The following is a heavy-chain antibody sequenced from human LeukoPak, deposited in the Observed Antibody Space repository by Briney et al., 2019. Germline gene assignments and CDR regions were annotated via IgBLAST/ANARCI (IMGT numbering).Heavy chain of an antibody. CDR1: GFTLRNTW. D-gene: IGHD1-26*01. V-gene: IGHV3-7*01. Sequence: GGSLRLSCVASGFTLRNTWMARVRQAPGKGLEWVANINQDASTKHYVDSVKGRFTISRDNAKNSLYLQMNSLRAEDTAVYYCARDQSGNLDYWGQGTLVTVSA. CDR3: ARDQSGNLDY. CDR2: INQDASTK. J-gene: IGHJ4*02.